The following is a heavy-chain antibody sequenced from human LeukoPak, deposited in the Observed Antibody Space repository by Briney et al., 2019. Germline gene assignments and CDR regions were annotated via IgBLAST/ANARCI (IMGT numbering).Heavy chain of an antibody. CDR3: ARGFGATYYYYMDV. Sequence: SETLSLTCTVYGGSFSGYSWSWIRQPPGKGLEWIGEINHSGSTNYNPSLKSRVTISVDTSKNQFPLKLSSVTAADTAVYYCARGFGATYYYYMDVWGKGTTVTVSS. CDR2: INHSGST. D-gene: IGHD1-26*01. V-gene: IGHV4-34*01. J-gene: IGHJ6*03. CDR1: GGSFSGYS.